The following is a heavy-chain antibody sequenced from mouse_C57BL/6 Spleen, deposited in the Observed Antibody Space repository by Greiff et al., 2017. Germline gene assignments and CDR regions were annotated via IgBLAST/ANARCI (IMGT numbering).Heavy chain of an antibody. J-gene: IGHJ3*01. V-gene: IGHV1-50*01. D-gene: IGHD1-1*01. Sequence: QVQLQQPGAELVKPGASVKLSCKASGYTFTSYWMQWVKQRPGQGLEWIGEIDPSDSYTNYNQKFKGKATLTVDTSSRTAYMQLSSLTSEDSAVYYCARLRSFAYWGQGTLVTVSA. CDR3: ARLRSFAY. CDR2: IDPSDSYT. CDR1: GYTFTSYW.